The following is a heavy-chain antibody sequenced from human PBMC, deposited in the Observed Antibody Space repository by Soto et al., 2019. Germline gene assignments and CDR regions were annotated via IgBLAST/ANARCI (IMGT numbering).Heavy chain of an antibody. V-gene: IGHV3-30*18. D-gene: IGHD6-19*01. J-gene: IGHJ4*02. Sequence: GGSLRLSCVASGFIFSTYGMHWVRQVPGKGLQWVSGVSHDGSYTSYLDSVRGRFIISRDNSKDTVYLQMNSLRPEDTAIYYCANGLSGLTVAEFDYWGQGALVTVSS. CDR1: GFIFSTYG. CDR2: VSHDGSYT. CDR3: ANGLSGLTVAEFDY.